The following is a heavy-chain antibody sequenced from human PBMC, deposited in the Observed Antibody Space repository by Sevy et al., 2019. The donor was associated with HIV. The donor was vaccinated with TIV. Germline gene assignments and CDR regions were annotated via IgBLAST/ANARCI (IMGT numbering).Heavy chain of an antibody. D-gene: IGHD3-3*01. Sequence: ASVKVSCKASGFTFTSSAMQWVRQARGQRLEWIGWIVVGSGNTNYAQKFQERVTITRDMSTSTAYMELSSLRSEDTAGYYCAAVSFGAAYCYYYGMDVWGQGTTVTVSS. CDR1: GFTFTSSA. J-gene: IGHJ6*02. V-gene: IGHV1-58*02. CDR3: AAVSFGAAYCYYYGMDV. CDR2: IVVGSGNT.